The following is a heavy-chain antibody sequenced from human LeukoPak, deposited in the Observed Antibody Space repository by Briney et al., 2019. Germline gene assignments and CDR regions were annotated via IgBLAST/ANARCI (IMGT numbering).Heavy chain of an antibody. V-gene: IGHV1-69*13. CDR3: AREEVRGVRNFDY. CDR2: IIPIFGTA. D-gene: IGHD3-10*01. Sequence: SVKVSCXASGGTFSSYAISWVRQARGQGLEWMGGIIPIFGTANYAQKFQGRVTITADESTSTAYMELSSLRSEDTAVYYCAREEVRGVRNFDYWGQGTLVTVSS. J-gene: IGHJ4*02. CDR1: GGTFSSYA.